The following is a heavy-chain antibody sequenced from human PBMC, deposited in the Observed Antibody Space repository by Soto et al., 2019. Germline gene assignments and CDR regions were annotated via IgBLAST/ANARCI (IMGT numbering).Heavy chain of an antibody. CDR1: GYTFTGYY. CDR2: INPNSGGT. D-gene: IGHD3-3*01. CDR3: ARYKQLRLLEWLGTYGMDV. Sequence: ASVKVSCKASGYTFTGYYMHWVRQAPGQGLEWMGWINPNSGGTNYAQKFQGRVTMTRDTSISTAYMELSRLRSDDTAVYYCARYKQLRLLEWLGTYGMDVWGQGTTVTVS. V-gene: IGHV1-2*02. J-gene: IGHJ6*02.